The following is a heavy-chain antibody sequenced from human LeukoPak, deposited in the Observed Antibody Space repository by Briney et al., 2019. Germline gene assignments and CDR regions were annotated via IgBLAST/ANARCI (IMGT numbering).Heavy chain of an antibody. J-gene: IGHJ4*02. CDR3: ASRESRFNYFDY. CDR2: IYYSGST. D-gene: IGHD4-17*01. Sequence: SETLSLTCTVSGGSISSSSYYWGWLRQPPGTGLEWLGSIYYSGSTYYNPSLKSRVTISVDTSKNQFSLKLSSVTAADTAVYYCASRESRFNYFDYWGQGTLVTVSS. CDR1: GGSISSSSYY. V-gene: IGHV4-39*01.